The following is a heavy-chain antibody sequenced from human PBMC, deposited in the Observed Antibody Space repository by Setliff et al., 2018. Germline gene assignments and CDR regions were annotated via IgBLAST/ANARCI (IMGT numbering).Heavy chain of an antibody. CDR2: INHSGST. J-gene: IGHJ5*02. Sequence: PSETLSLTCAVYGGPFSSYYWSWIRQPPGKGLEWIGKINHSGSTNYNPSLKSRVTISVDTSKNQFSLKLSSVIAADTAVYYCASPFPHGWSGYYGVGWFDPWGQGTLVTVSS. CDR3: ASPFPHGWSGYYGVGWFDP. D-gene: IGHD3-3*01. CDR1: GGPFSSYY. V-gene: IGHV4-34*01.